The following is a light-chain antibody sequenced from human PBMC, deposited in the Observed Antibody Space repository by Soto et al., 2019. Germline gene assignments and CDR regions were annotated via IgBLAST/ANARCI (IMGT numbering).Light chain of an antibody. J-gene: IGKJ5*01. CDR2: DAS. CDR3: QQRSNWPIT. Sequence: PVERATLSGRASQSISSYLAWYQQKPGQAPRLLIHDASNRATGIPARFSGSGSGTDFTLTISSLEPEDFAVYYCQQRSNWPITFGQGTRLEIK. V-gene: IGKV3-11*01. CDR1: QSISSY.